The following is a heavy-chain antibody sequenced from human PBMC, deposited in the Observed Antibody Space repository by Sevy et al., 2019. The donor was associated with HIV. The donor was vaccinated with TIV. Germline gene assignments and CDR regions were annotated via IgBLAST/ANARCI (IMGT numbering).Heavy chain of an antibody. J-gene: IGHJ5*02. CDR1: GGSISSNSYY. V-gene: IGHV4-39*01. CDR2: IYYSGTT. CDR3: ARLNYGDYFNYFDP. Sequence: SETLSLTCTVSGGSISSNSYYWVWIRQPPGKGLEWIGSIYYSGTTYYNPSLKSRVTISIDTSKTQFSLKLSSVTAADTAIFYCARLNYGDYFNYFDPWGQGSLVTVSS. D-gene: IGHD4-17*01.